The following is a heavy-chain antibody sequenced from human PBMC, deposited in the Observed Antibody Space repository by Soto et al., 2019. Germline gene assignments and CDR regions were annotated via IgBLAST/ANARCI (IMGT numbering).Heavy chain of an antibody. V-gene: IGHV5-51*01. D-gene: IGHD2-2*03. CDR3: ARIIGYCRNNDCSWTFDI. J-gene: IGHJ3*02. CDR1: GYIFISYW. Sequence: PGESLKISCNTSGYIFISYWVAWGRQKPGKGLEWMGTFYPGDSTSTYSPSFQGQVTISVDKSISTAYLHLSSLKASDTAMYYCARIIGYCRNNDCSWTFDIWGQGTTVTVSS. CDR2: FYPGDSTS.